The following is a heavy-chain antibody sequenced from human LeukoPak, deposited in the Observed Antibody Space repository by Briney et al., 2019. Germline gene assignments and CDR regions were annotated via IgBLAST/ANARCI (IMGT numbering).Heavy chain of an antibody. CDR2: IYSSGST. J-gene: IGHJ4*02. CDR1: GGSISSYY. D-gene: IGHD3-22*01. Sequence: SETLSLTCSVSGGSISSYYWSWIRQPPGKGLEWIGNIYSSGSTNYNPSLRSRVTISVDTSKNQFSLNLTSVTAADTAIYYCARADYYDSSGSPLPSYWGQGTLVTVSS. CDR3: ARADYYDSSGSPLPSY. V-gene: IGHV4-59*01.